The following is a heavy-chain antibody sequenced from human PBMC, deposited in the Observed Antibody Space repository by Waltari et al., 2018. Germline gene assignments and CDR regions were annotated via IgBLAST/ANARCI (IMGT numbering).Heavy chain of an antibody. CDR3: ARAYSSGGYGSRED. CDR1: GYDFGDF. CDR2: NDHKNVDT. Sequence: QVQLVQSGAEVKQPGASVKVSCQASGYDFGDFMHWIRQVPGQGHEWVGWNDHKNVDTSYVQKFQGRVTWNRETSITTVSVEVTSLTSDDTAMYYCARAYSSGGYGSREDWGQGTLVVVSS. J-gene: IGHJ4*02. V-gene: IGHV1-2*02. D-gene: IGHD6-19*01.